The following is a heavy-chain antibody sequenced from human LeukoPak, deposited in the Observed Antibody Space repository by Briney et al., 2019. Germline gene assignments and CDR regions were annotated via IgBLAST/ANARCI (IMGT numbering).Heavy chain of an antibody. CDR3: ARGGLVGPTPYLDS. D-gene: IGHD1-26*01. J-gene: IGHJ4*02. CDR1: GFTFSTYP. Sequence: GGSLTLSCAASGFTFSTYPMYWVRQAPGRGPEYVSGINNNGDRTYYAKSVKGRFTISRDNSKNTLYPQVGSQRAEDMAVYYCARGGLVGPTPYLDSWGQGTLVTVSS. V-gene: IGHV3-64*01. CDR2: INNNGDRT.